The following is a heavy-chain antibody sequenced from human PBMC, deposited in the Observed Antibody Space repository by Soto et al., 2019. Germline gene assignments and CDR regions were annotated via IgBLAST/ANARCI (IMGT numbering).Heavy chain of an antibody. CDR3: ASLLSETYYYGSGSYYNGNGGWFNP. J-gene: IGHJ5*02. V-gene: IGHV4-59*08. CDR2: IYYSGST. CDR1: GGSISSYY. Sequence: SETLSLTCTVSGGSISSYYWSWIRQPPGKGLEWIGYIYYSGSTNYNPSLKSRVTISVDTSKNQFSLKLSSVTAADTAVYYCASLLSETYYYGSGSYYNGNGGWFNPWGQGTLVTVS. D-gene: IGHD3-10*01.